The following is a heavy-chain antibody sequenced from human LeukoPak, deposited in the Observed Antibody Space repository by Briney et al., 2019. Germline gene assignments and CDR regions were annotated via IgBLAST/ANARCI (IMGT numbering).Heavy chain of an antibody. D-gene: IGHD6-13*01. J-gene: IGHJ4*02. Sequence: SETLSLTCTVSGVSISSYYWSWIRQPAGKGLEWIGRIYSSGNTNYNPSLKSRVTMSVDTSQNQFSLKLGSVTAADTALYFCASYSASGAYFGQWGQGTLVSVSS. V-gene: IGHV4-4*07. CDR3: ASYSASGAYFGQ. CDR2: IYSSGNT. CDR1: GVSISSYY.